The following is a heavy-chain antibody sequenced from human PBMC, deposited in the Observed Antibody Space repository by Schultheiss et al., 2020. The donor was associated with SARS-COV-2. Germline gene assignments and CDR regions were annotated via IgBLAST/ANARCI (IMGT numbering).Heavy chain of an antibody. J-gene: IGHJ6*02. D-gene: IGHD5-12*01. V-gene: IGHV1-18*01. CDR1: GGTFSSYA. CDR3: ATGYEVNYYYYGMDV. Sequence: SVKVSCKASGGTFSSYAISWVRQAPGQGLEWMGWISAYNGNTNYAQKLQGRVTMTTDTSTSTAYMELRSLRSDDTAVYYCATGYEVNYYYYGMDVWGQGTTVTVSS. CDR2: ISAYNGNT.